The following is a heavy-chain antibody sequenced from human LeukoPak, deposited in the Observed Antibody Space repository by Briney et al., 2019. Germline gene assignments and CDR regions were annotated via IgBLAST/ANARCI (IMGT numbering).Heavy chain of an antibody. CDR1: GGSISSGSYY. CDR3: AREAAATNWFDP. V-gene: IGHV4-61*02. D-gene: IGHD6-13*01. Sequence: SQTLSLTCTVSGGSISSGSYYWSWIRQPAGKGLEWIGRIYHSGSTYYNPSLKSRVTISVDTSKNQFSLKLSSVTAADTAVYYCAREAAATNWFDPWGQGTLVTVSS. J-gene: IGHJ5*02. CDR2: IYHSGST.